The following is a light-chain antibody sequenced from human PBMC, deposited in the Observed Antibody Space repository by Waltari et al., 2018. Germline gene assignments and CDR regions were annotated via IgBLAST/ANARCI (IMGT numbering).Light chain of an antibody. CDR1: QSVSRT. CDR3: QKYGTLPAT. J-gene: IGKJ1*01. Sequence: EIVLTQSPGTLSLSPGERATLSCRASQSVSRTLAWYQQKPGQAPRLLIYDASTRATGIPDRFSGSASGTDFSLTISRLEPEDSAVYYCQKYGTLPATFGQGTKVEIK. CDR2: DAS. V-gene: IGKV3-20*01.